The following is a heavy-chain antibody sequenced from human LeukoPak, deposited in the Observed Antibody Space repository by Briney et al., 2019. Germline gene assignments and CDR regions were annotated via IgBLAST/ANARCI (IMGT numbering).Heavy chain of an antibody. Sequence: GGSLRLSCAASGFTFSRSFMNRVRQAPGKGLEWVSSITSSSSYIYYADSVKGRFTISRDNAKSSLFLQINSLRAEDTAVYYCARVYYDSSGYDAFDIWGQGTMVTVSS. D-gene: IGHD3-22*01. V-gene: IGHV3-21*06. CDR3: ARVYYDSSGYDAFDI. CDR2: ITSSSSYI. CDR1: GFTFSRSF. J-gene: IGHJ3*02.